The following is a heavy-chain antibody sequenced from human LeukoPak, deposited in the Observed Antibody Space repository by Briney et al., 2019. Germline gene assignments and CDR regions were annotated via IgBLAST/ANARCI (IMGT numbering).Heavy chain of an antibody. D-gene: IGHD6-19*01. CDR3: ARGRRQWLSNYYYMDV. V-gene: IGHV4-34*01. Sequence: SSETLSLTCAVYGGSFSGYYWSWIRQPPGKGLEWIGEINHSGSTNYNPSLKSRVTISVDTSKNQFSLKLSSVTAADTAVYYCARGRRQWLSNYYYMDVWGKGTTVTVSS. CDR2: INHSGST. CDR1: GGSFSGYY. J-gene: IGHJ6*03.